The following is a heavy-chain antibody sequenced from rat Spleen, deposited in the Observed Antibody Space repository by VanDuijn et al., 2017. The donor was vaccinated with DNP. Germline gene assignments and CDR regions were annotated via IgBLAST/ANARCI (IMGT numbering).Heavy chain of an antibody. J-gene: IGHJ2*01. Sequence: EVQLVETGGGLVQPGKSLKLSCAASRFTFSDYNMAWVRQAPKKGLEWVASISTGGGNTYYRDSVKGRFTISRDNAKSTLYLQMDSLRSEDTATYYCTTDFERGYWGQGVMVTVSS. CDR2: ISTGGGNT. V-gene: IGHV5S23*01. D-gene: IGHD1-11*01. CDR1: RFTFSDYN. CDR3: TTDFERGY.